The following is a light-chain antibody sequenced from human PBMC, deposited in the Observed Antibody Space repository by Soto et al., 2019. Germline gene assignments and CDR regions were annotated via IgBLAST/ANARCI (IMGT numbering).Light chain of an antibody. J-gene: IGKJ1*01. CDR1: QSVSQW. V-gene: IGKV1-5*01. Sequence: DIQMTQCPATLSASVGDRVTIPCRASQSVSQWLAWYQQKPGKVPKLLIYDASTLESGVPSRFSGSGFGTEFPLTISSLQPDDFATYYCQQYNSYSTFGQGTKV. CDR3: QQYNSYST. CDR2: DAS.